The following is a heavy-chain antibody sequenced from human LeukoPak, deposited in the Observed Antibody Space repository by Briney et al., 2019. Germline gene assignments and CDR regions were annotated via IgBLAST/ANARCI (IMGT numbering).Heavy chain of an antibody. D-gene: IGHD2/OR15-2a*01. CDR3: ARDLSFCGQPTCALDI. CDR1: GGTFSSYA. V-gene: IGHV1-69*05. CDR2: IIPIFGTA. J-gene: IGHJ3*02. Sequence: SVKVSCKASGGTFSSYAISWVRQAPGQGLEWMGRIIPIFGTANYAQKFQGRVTITTDESTSTAYMELSSLRSEDTAVYYCARDLSFCGQPTCALDIWGQGTMVTVSS.